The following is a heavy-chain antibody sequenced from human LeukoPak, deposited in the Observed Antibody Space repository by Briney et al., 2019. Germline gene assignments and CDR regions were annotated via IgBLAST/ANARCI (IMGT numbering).Heavy chain of an antibody. J-gene: IGHJ3*02. V-gene: IGHV3-23*01. CDR1: GFTFSTYC. Sequence: GGSLRLSCAASGFTFSTYCMSWVRQAPGKGLEWVATISGSGGSTYYADSVKGRFTISRDNSKNTLYLQMNSLRAEDTAVYYCAKDPRWELVGAFDIWGQGTMVTVSS. CDR2: ISGSGGST. D-gene: IGHD1-26*01. CDR3: AKDPRWELVGAFDI.